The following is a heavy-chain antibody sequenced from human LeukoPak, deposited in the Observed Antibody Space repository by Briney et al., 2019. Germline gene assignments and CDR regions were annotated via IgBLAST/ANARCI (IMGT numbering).Heavy chain of an antibody. Sequence: PGGSLRLSCAASGFTFSSYWMHWVRQAPGKGLVWVSRITSDGSSTSYADSVKGRFTISRDNSENTLYLQMNSLRAEDTAVYYCAKDGSGWYGRPLGYYFDYWGQGTLVTVSS. CDR1: GFTFSSYW. J-gene: IGHJ4*02. CDR2: ITSDGSST. D-gene: IGHD6-19*01. V-gene: IGHV3-74*01. CDR3: AKDGSGWYGRPLGYYFDY.